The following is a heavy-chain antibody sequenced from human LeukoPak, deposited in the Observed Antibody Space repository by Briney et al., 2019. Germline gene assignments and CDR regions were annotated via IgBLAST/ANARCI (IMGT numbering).Heavy chain of an antibody. V-gene: IGHV3-30*03. J-gene: IGHJ6*03. CDR3: ARVLRYCSGGNCYSGGLGYMDV. Sequence: GGSLRLSCAASGFTFSSYGMHWVRQAPGKGLEWVAVISYDGSNKYYADSVKGRFTISRDNAKNSLFLQMNSLRAEDTAVYYCARVLRYCSGGNCYSGGLGYMDVWGKGTTVTISS. D-gene: IGHD2-15*01. CDR1: GFTFSSYG. CDR2: ISYDGSNK.